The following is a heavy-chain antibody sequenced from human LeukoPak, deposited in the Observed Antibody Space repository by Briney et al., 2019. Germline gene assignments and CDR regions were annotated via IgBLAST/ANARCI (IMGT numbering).Heavy chain of an antibody. Sequence: PGGSLRLSCAASGFTFSSYAMHWVRQAPGKGLEWVAVISYDGSNKYYADSVKGRFTISRDNSKNTLYPQMNSLRAEDTAVYYCARKYCSGGSCYLDYWGQGTLVTVSS. CDR2: ISYDGSNK. CDR1: GFTFSSYA. J-gene: IGHJ4*02. CDR3: ARKYCSGGSCYLDY. D-gene: IGHD2-15*01. V-gene: IGHV3-30-3*01.